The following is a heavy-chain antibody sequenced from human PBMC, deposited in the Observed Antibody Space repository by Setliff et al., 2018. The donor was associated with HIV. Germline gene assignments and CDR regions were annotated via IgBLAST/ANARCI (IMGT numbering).Heavy chain of an antibody. CDR1: GFSFGSNW. J-gene: IGHJ6*03. CDR3: ARDSPPGYSYGFYYYYYMDV. CDR2: IKQDGSDK. V-gene: IGHV3-7*01. Sequence: PGGSLRLSCAASGFSFGSNWMSWVRQAPGKGLEWVANIKQDGSDKYYVDSVKGRFIISRDNAKNSVYLQMNSLRAEDTAVYYCARDSPPGYSYGFYYYYYMDVWGKGTTVTVSS. D-gene: IGHD5-18*01.